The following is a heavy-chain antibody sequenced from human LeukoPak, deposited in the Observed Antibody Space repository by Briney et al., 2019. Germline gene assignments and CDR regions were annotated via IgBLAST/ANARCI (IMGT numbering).Heavy chain of an antibody. D-gene: IGHD6-19*01. CDR2: INSDGSIT. CDR1: GFTFTTYW. V-gene: IGHV3-74*01. J-gene: IGHJ4*02. Sequence: PGGSLRLSCAASGFTFTTYWMHWVRQAPGKGLVWVSHINSDGSITSYADSVKGRFTISRDNAKNTLYLQMNNLRAEDTAVYYCAGVKVAGTRSFDYRGQGTLATVSS. CDR3: AGVKVAGTRSFDY.